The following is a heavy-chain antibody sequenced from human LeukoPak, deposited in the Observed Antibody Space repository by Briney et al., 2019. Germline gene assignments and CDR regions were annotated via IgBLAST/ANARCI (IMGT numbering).Heavy chain of an antibody. CDR1: GYSFTSYW. CDR2: IYPGDSDT. Sequence: GESLKISCKGSGYSFTSYWIGWVRQMPGKGLEWMGIIYPGDSDTRYSPSFQGQVTISADKSIRTAYLQWSSLKASDTAMYYCARGVWATTTGPNDAFDIWGQGAMVTVSS. J-gene: IGHJ3*02. CDR3: ARGVWATTTGPNDAFDI. V-gene: IGHV5-51*01. D-gene: IGHD4-17*01.